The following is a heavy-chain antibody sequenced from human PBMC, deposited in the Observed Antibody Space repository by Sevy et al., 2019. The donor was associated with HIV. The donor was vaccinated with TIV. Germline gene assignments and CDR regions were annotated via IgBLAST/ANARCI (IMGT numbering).Heavy chain of an antibody. V-gene: IGHV3-23*01. CDR2: ISGSGGYT. CDR3: AKEGYQSSGYYH. CDR1: GFTFSSYA. Sequence: GGSLRLSCAAFGFTFSSYAMTWVRQAPGKGLEWVSAISGSGGYTYYADSVKGRFTISRDNSKKTLDLEMHSLRAEDTAVYYCAKEGYQSSGYYHWGQGTLVTVSS. D-gene: IGHD3-22*01. J-gene: IGHJ5*02.